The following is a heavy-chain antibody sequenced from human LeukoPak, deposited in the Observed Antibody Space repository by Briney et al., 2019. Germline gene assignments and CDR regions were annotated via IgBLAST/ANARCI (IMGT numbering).Heavy chain of an antibody. CDR3: TTDPGYRCYDYGYY. Sequence: GGSLRLSCAASGFTFSNAWMSWVRQAPGKGLEWVGRIKSKTDGGTTDYAAPVKGRFTISRDDSKNTLYLQMNSLKAEDTAVYYCTTDPGYRCYDYGYYWGQGTRVTVSS. CDR1: GFTFSNAW. CDR2: IKSKTDGGTT. V-gene: IGHV3-15*01. J-gene: IGHJ4*02. D-gene: IGHD5-12*01.